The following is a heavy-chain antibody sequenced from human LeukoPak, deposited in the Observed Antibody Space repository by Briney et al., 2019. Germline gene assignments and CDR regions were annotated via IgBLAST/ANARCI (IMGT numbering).Heavy chain of an antibody. CDR1: GFTFSSYE. V-gene: IGHV3-48*03. CDR3: ARDSVIVVGMGLDY. CDR2: ISSSGSTI. Sequence: GGSLRLSCAASGFTFSSYEMNWVRQAPGKGLEWVSYISSSGSTIYYADSVKGRFTISRDNAKNLLYLQMNSLRAEDTAVYYCARDSVIVVGMGLDYWGQGTLVTVSS. J-gene: IGHJ4*02. D-gene: IGHD3-22*01.